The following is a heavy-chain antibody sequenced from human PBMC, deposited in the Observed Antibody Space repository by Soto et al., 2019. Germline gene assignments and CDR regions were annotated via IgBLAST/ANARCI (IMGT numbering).Heavy chain of an antibody. Sequence: AGGSLRLSCAASGFTFSSYWMSWVRQAPGKGLEWVANIKQDGSEKYYVDSVKGRFTISRDNAKNSLYVQMNSLRAEDTAVYYCAREVYSIGWYASNFVYDYWGQGTLVTVSS. CDR2: IKQDGSEK. J-gene: IGHJ4*02. D-gene: IGHD6-19*01. V-gene: IGHV3-7*01. CDR3: AREVYSIGWYASNFVYDY. CDR1: GFTFSSYW.